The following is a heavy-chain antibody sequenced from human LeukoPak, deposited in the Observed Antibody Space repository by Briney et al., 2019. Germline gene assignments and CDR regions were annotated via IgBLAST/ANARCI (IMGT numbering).Heavy chain of an antibody. V-gene: IGHV3-23*01. CDR2: ISGSGGST. D-gene: IGHD5/OR15-5a*01. CDR1: GFTFSSYG. CDR3: ARDFSVGDAFDI. Sequence: GGSLRLSCAASGFTFSSYGMSWVRQAPGKGLEWVSAISGSGGSTYYADSVKGRFTISRDNSKNTLYLQMNSLRAEDTAVYYCARDFSVGDAFDIWGQGTMVTVSS. J-gene: IGHJ3*02.